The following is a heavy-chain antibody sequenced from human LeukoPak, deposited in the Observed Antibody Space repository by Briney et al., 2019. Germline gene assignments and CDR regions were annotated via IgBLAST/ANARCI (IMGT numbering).Heavy chain of an antibody. CDR1: GGSISSYY. D-gene: IGHD3-3*01. Sequence: SSETLSLTCTVSGGSISSYYWSWIRQPPGKGLEWIGYIYYSGSTNYNPSLKSRVTISVDTSKNQFSLKLSSVTAADTAVYYCARLDYDFWSGYYGGDYWGQGTLVTVSS. CDR2: IYYSGST. V-gene: IGHV4-59*12. CDR3: ARLDYDFWSGYYGGDY. J-gene: IGHJ4*02.